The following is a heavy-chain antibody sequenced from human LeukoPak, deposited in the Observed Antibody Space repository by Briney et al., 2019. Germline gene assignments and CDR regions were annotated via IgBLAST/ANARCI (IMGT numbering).Heavy chain of an antibody. D-gene: IGHD3-3*01. V-gene: IGHV4-4*08. J-gene: IGHJ4*02. CDR1: GGSISDYY. CDR3: ARDAYTIFGVVYLDY. CDR2: IYTSGST. Sequence: SETLSLTCTVSGGSISDYYWTWIRQSPGTGLEWIGRIYTSGSTNYNPSLKSRVTISVDTSKNQFSLKLSSVTAADTAVYYCARDAYTIFGVVYLDYWGQGTLVTVSS.